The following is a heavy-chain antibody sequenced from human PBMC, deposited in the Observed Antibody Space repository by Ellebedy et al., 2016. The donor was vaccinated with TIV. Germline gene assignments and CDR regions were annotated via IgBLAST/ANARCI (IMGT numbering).Heavy chain of an antibody. Sequence: GGSLRLXXAASGFTFSSYAMSWVRQAPGKGLEWVSAISGSGGSTYYADSVKGRFTISRDNSKNTLYLQMNSLRAEDTAVYYCARAGRGFSTGGYFDYWGQGTLVTVSS. CDR2: ISGSGGST. J-gene: IGHJ4*02. CDR1: GFTFSSYA. CDR3: ARAGRGFSTGGYFDY. D-gene: IGHD7-27*01. V-gene: IGHV3-23*01.